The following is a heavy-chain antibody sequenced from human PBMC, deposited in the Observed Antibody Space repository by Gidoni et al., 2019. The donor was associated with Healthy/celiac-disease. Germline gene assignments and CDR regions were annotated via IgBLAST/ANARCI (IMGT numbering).Heavy chain of an antibody. CDR1: GGSISSSSYY. D-gene: IGHD3-9*01. J-gene: IGHJ4*02. CDR3: ARQTLGLAYYDILTGYYRGPFDY. CDR2: IYYSGST. V-gene: IGHV4-39*01. Sequence: QLQLQESGPGLVKPSETLSLTCTVSGGSISSSSYYWGWIRQPPGKGLEWIGSIYYSGSTYYNPSLKSRVTISVDTSKNQFSLKLSSVTAADTAVYYCARQTLGLAYYDILTGYYRGPFDYWGQGTLVTVSS.